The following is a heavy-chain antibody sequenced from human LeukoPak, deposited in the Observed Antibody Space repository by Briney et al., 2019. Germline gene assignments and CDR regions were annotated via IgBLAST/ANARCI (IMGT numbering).Heavy chain of an antibody. V-gene: IGHV7-4-1*02. J-gene: IGHJ4*02. CDR1: GYTFTSYA. CDR2: INTNTGNP. CDR3: ARIQDYYDSSGPDY. D-gene: IGHD3-22*01. Sequence: ASVKVSCKASGYTFTSYAMNWVRQAPGQGPEWMGWINTNTGNPTYAQGFTGRFVFSLDTSVSAAYLQISSLKAEDTAVYYCARIQDYYDSSGPDYWGQGTLVTVSS.